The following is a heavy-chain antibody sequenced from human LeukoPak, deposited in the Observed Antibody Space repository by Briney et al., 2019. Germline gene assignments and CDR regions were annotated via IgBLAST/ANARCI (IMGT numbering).Heavy chain of an antibody. V-gene: IGHV3-9*01. CDR1: GFTFDDYA. J-gene: IGHJ4*02. CDR3: AKDTSGRRFGELGFDY. CDR2: ISWNSGSI. D-gene: IGHD3-10*01. Sequence: PGGSLRLSCAASGFTFDDYAMHWVRQAPGKGLEWVSGISWNSGSIGYADSVKGRFTISRDNAKNSLYLQMNSLRAEDTALYYCAKDTSGRRFGELGFDYWGQGTLVTVSS.